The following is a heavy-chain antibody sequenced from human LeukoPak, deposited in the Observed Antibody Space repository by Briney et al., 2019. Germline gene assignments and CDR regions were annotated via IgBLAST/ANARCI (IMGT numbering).Heavy chain of an antibody. CDR2: MSPNSGNT. J-gene: IGHJ6*02. CDR3: ARGPRYSSGWYVDYYYYGMDV. D-gene: IGHD6-19*01. Sequence: ASVKVSCKASGYTFTSYDINWVRQATGQGLEWMGWMSPNSGNTGYAQKFQGRVTMTRNTSISTAYMELSSLRSEDTAVYYCARGPRYSSGWYVDYYYYGMDVWGQGTTVTVSS. V-gene: IGHV1-8*01. CDR1: GYTFTSYD.